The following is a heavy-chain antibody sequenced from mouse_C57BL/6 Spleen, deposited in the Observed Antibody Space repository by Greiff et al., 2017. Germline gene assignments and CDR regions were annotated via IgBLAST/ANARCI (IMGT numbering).Heavy chain of an antibody. J-gene: IGHJ2*01. D-gene: IGHD1-1*01. CDR2: IDPSDSET. V-gene: IGHV1-52*01. CDR3: ARSGSRGGYFDY. CDR1: GYTFTSYW. Sequence: VQLQQPGAELVRPGSSVKLSCKASGYTFTSYWMHWVKQRPIQGLEWIGNIDPSDSETHYNQKFKDKATLTVDKSSSTAYMQLSSLTSEDSAVYYCARSGSRGGYFDYWGQGTTLTVSS.